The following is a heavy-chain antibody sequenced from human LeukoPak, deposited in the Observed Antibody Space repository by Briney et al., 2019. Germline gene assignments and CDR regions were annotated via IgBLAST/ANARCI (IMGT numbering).Heavy chain of an antibody. CDR2: IYHSGST. Sequence: SETLSLTCAVSGYSISSGYYWGWIRQPPGKGLEWIGSIYHSGSTYYNPSLKSRVTISVDTSKNQFSLKLSSVTAADTAVYYCARHGSGPLDYWGQGTLVTVSA. CDR1: GYSISSGYY. CDR3: ARHGSGPLDY. V-gene: IGHV4-38-2*01. J-gene: IGHJ4*02.